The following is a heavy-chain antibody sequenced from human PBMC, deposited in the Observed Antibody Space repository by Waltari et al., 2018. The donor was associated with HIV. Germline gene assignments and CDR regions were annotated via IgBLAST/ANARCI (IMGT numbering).Heavy chain of an antibody. J-gene: IGHJ3*02. D-gene: IGHD3-22*01. Sequence: EVQLVESGGGLVQPGGSLRLSCAASGFTFSSYDMHWVRQATGKGLEWVSAIGTAGDTYYPGSVKGRFTISRENAKNSVYLQMNSLRAGDTAVYYCARGGGRRNGYYDSSGYTDDAFDIWGQGTMVTVSS. CDR1: GFTFSSYD. V-gene: IGHV3-13*01. CDR3: ARGGGRRNGYYDSSGYTDDAFDI. CDR2: IGTAGDT.